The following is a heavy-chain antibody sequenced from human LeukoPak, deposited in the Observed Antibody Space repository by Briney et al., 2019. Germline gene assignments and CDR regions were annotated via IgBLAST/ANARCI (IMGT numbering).Heavy chain of an antibody. V-gene: IGHV4-30-4*08. D-gene: IGHD3-3*01. CDR1: GGSISSGDYY. J-gene: IGHJ4*02. Sequence: SETLSLTCTVSGGSISSGDYYWSWLRQPPGTGLEWVGYIYYSGSTYYNPSLKSRVTISVDTSKNQFSLKLSSVTAADTAVYYCARANGFWSGPIDYWGQGTLVTVSS. CDR3: ARANGFWSGPIDY. CDR2: IYYSGST.